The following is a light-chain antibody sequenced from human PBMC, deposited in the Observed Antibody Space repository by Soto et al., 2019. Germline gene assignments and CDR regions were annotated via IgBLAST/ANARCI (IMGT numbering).Light chain of an antibody. Sequence: SVLTQPRSVSGSPGQSVTISCTGSSSDVGGYNYVSWYQQDPGIAPKLIIYEVTERPSGVPDRFSGSKSGNTASLTISGLQAEDEANYYCCSYAGSSTRVTGGGT. V-gene: IGLV2-11*01. CDR3: CSYAGSSTRV. CDR2: EVT. CDR1: SSDVGGYNY. J-gene: IGLJ3*02.